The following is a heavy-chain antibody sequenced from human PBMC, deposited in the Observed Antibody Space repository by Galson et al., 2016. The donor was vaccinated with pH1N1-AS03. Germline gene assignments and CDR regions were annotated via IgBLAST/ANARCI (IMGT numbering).Heavy chain of an antibody. J-gene: IGHJ4*02. V-gene: IGHV3-30*18. CDR3: AKDLHFYDSYYLDY. CDR2: MSYDGSTK. D-gene: IGHD2/OR15-2a*01. CDR1: GFTFNRHA. Sequence: SLRLSCAASGFTFNRHAMHWVRQAPGKGLEWVAIMSYDGSTKYYTDSVRDRFTISRDNSKKTLYLHMSSLRAEDTAVCYCAKDLHFYDSYYLDYWGRGTLVIVSS.